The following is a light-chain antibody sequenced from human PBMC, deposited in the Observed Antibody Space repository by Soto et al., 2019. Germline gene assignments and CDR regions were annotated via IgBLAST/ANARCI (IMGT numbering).Light chain of an antibody. CDR1: SSDVGSYNY. CDR2: EVS. J-gene: IGLJ1*01. V-gene: IGLV2-14*01. Sequence: SALTQPRSVSGSPGQSVTISCTGTSSDVGSYNYVSWYQQHPGKAPKLMIYEVSDRPSGISSRFSGSKSGNTASLTISGLQTEDEADYYCSSYTSSSTLFGTGTKLTVL. CDR3: SSYTSSSTL.